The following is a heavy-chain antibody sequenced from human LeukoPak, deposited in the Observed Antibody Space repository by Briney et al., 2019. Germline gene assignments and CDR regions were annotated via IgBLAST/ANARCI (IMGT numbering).Heavy chain of an antibody. V-gene: IGHV5-51*01. CDR2: IYPGDCDT. CDR1: GCSFTSYW. CDR3: ARLGTYCGGDCYPDALDY. J-gene: IGHJ4*02. D-gene: IGHD2-21*02. Sequence: GESLEISCKGSGCSFTSYWIGGVRQLPGKGLEWMGIIYPGDCDTRYSPSCQGQVTISADNSITTPYLQWSSLKASDTAMYYCARLGTYCGGDCYPDALDYWGQGTLVTVSS.